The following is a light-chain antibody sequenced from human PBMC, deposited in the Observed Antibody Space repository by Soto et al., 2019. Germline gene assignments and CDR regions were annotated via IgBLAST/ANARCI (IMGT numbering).Light chain of an antibody. CDR2: GAS. CDR1: RSVSSN. J-gene: IGKJ1*01. V-gene: IGKV3-15*01. CDR3: QQYDTWPRT. Sequence: EIVMTQSPATLSVSPGERATLSCRASRSVSSNLAWYQQKPGQTPRLLISGASTRATGIPARFSGSGSGTEFTLTISSLQSEDFAIYYCQQYDTWPRTFGQGTKVDIK.